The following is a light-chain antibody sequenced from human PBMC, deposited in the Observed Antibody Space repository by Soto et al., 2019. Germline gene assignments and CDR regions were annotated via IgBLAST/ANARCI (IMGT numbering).Light chain of an antibody. CDR3: QQSSNTPYT. CDR2: AAS. J-gene: IGKJ2*01. V-gene: IGKV1-39*01. Sequence: DIQMTQSPSSLSASVGDRVTITCRASQSISGYLNWYQKKSGQAPRLLMYAASSLQSGVPSRFSGSGSGTHFTLTISSLQPEDFATYYCQQSSNTPYTFGQGTK. CDR1: QSISGY.